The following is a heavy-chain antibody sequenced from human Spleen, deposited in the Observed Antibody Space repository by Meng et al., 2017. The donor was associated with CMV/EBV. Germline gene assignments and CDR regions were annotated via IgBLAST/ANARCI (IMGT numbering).Heavy chain of an antibody. J-gene: IGHJ6*02. CDR2: ISAYNGNT. V-gene: IGHV1-18*01. CDR3: ARDRGVVDYYYYGMDV. CDR1: GYTFTSYG. D-gene: IGHD3-10*01. Sequence: ASVKVSCKASGYTFTSYGISWVRQAPGQGLEWMGWISAYNGNTNYAQKLQGRVTMTTDTSTSTAYMELGSLRSDDTAVYYCARDRGVVDYYYYGMDVWGRGTTVTVSS.